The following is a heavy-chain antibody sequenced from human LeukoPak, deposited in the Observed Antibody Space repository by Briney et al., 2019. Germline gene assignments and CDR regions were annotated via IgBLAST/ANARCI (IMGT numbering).Heavy chain of an antibody. J-gene: IGHJ5*02. CDR1: GYTFTGYY. CDR3: AREITIPDGGWFDP. V-gene: IGHV1-2*02. D-gene: IGHD3-3*01. Sequence: GASVKVSCKASGYTFTGYYMHWVRQAPGQGLEWMGWINPNSGGTNYAQKFQGRVTMTRDTSISTAYMELSRLRSDDTAVYYCAREITIPDGGWFDPWGQGTLVTVSS. CDR2: INPNSGGT.